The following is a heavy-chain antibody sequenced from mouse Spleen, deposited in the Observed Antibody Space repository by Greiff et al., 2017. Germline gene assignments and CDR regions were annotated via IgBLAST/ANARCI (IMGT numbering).Heavy chain of an antibody. D-gene: IGHD6-2*01. CDR1: GYTFTDYY. CDR2: INPNNGGT. Sequence: EVQLQQSGPELVKPGASVKISCKASGYTFTDYYMNWVKQSHGKSLEWIGDINPNNGGTSYNQKFKGKATLTVDKSSSTAYMELRSLTSEDSAVYYCARWTLSLGGDYWGQGTSVTVSS. CDR3: ARWTLSLGGDY. V-gene: IGHV1-26*01. J-gene: IGHJ4*01.